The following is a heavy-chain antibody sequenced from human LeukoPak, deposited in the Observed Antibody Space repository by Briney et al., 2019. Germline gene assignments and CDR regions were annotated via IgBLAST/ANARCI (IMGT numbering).Heavy chain of an antibody. Sequence: TSETLSLTCTVSGASIGSSGYSWGWIRQPPGKGLEWIGSIYYSGNTYYNPSLKSRVTISVDTSKSQFSLKLDSVTAEDTAMYYCVRHATVTTFTFAFWGQGTLVTVSS. D-gene: IGHD4-17*01. V-gene: IGHV4-39*01. CDR2: IYYSGNT. CDR1: GASIGSSGYS. J-gene: IGHJ4*02. CDR3: VRHATVTTFTFAF.